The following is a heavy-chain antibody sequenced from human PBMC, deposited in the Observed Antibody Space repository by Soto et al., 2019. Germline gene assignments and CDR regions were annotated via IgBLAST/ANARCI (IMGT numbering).Heavy chain of an antibody. CDR3: ARPASGYSYGYSWFDP. V-gene: IGHV4-59*08. Sequence: PSETLSLTCTVSGDSISSYNLAWIRQPQGKGLEWIGYFRSSGGTSFIPPLKIRVAISADTSTKQFSLRLTFVTAADTVVFYCARPASGYSYGYSWFDPWGQGTMVTVSS. CDR2: FRSSGGT. D-gene: IGHD5-18*01. J-gene: IGHJ5*02. CDR1: GDSISSYN.